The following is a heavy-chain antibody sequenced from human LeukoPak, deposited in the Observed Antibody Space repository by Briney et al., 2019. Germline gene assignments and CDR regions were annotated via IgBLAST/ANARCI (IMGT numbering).Heavy chain of an antibody. V-gene: IGHV1-18*01. J-gene: IGHJ5*02. CDR1: GGTFSSYA. CDR2: ISAYNGNT. D-gene: IGHD3-10*01. Sequence: ASVKVSCKASGGTFSSYAISWVRQAPGQGLEWMGWISAYNGNTNYAQKLQGRVTMTTDTSTSTAYMELRSLRSDDTAVYYCARARDYYGSELKSWFDPWGQGTLVTVSS. CDR3: ARARDYYGSELKSWFDP.